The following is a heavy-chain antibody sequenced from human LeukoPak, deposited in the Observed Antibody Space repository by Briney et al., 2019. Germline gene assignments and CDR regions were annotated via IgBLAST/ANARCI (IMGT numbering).Heavy chain of an antibody. CDR2: IIPIFGTA. CDR1: GGTFSSYA. V-gene: IGHV1-69*13. Sequence: SVKVSCKASGGTFSSYAISWVRQAPGQGLEWMGGIIPIFGTANYAQKFQGRVTITADESTSTAYMELSSLRSEDTAVYYCARDIYYGSGSYYPYLFDYWGQGTLVTVSS. CDR3: ARDIYYGSGSYYPYLFDY. D-gene: IGHD3-10*01. J-gene: IGHJ4*02.